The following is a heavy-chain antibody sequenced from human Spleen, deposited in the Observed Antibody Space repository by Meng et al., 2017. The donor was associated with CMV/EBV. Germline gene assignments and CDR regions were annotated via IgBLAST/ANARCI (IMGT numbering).Heavy chain of an antibody. CDR3: ARAAFCSSSTCWYGMDV. D-gene: IGHD2-2*01. V-gene: IGHV3-30*14. Sequence: GESLKISCGASVFTFRNYGLHWVRQAPGKGLEWVAIMDYGGSEKYHADSVKGRFTSSRDNSMDTMYLQMNSLRPEDTAVYYCARAAFCSSSTCWYGMDVWGPGTTVTVSS. CDR1: VFTFRNYG. CDR2: MDYGGSEK. J-gene: IGHJ6*02.